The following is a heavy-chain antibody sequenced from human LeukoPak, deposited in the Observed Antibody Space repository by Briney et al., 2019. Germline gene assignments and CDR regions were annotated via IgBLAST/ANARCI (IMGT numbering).Heavy chain of an antibody. D-gene: IGHD3/OR15-3a*01. V-gene: IGHV4-59*08. J-gene: IGHJ4*02. CDR1: GGSISGYY. CDR3: ARSGLEAIDY. Sequence: PSETLSLTCTVSGGSISGYYWSWIRQPPGKRLEWIGYIYYSGSTNYNPSLRSRVTISVHTSKTHFSLKVDSVTAADTAVYYCARSGLEAIDYWGQGTLVTVSS. CDR2: IYYSGST.